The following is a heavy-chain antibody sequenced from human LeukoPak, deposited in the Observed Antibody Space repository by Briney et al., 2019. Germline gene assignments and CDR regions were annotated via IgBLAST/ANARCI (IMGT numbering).Heavy chain of an antibody. CDR2: INPNSGGT. CDR3: ARDYGDYAGLWFDP. J-gene: IGHJ5*02. V-gene: IGHV1-2*02. CDR1: VHTFTGYY. Sequence: GASVNVSCKSSVHTFTGYYMHWVRQAPGQGLEGMGWINPNSGGTNYAQKFQGRVTMTRDTSISTAYMELSRPRSDDTAVYYCARDYGDYAGLWFDPWGQGTLVTVSS. D-gene: IGHD4-17*01.